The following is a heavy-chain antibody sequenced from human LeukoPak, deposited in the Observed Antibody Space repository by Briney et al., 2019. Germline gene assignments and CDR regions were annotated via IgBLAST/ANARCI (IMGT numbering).Heavy chain of an antibody. CDR2: IKQDRNER. D-gene: IGHD2-15*01. CDR1: EFTFSVYD. CDR3: AKDLVVVVAATSRGLDAFDI. J-gene: IGHJ3*02. V-gene: IGHV3-7*01. Sequence: GGSLRLSCAASEFTFSVYDMSWVRQAPGKGLEWVANIKQDRNERSYVDSVKGRFIISRDNAKNLLYLQMNSLRAEDTAVYYCAKDLVVVVAATSRGLDAFDIWGQGTTVTISS.